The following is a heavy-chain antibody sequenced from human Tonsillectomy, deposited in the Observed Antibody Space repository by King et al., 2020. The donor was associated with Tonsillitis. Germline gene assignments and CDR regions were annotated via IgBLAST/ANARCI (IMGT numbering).Heavy chain of an antibody. Sequence: VQLVESGGGLVQPGGSLRLSCEASGFTFGNYWMTWVRQAPGKGREWGANIKQDGSQKSLLDSWKGRFTISRDNAKNSLYLQMNGLRAEDTAVYYCARDQDFHYYGSETSYDAFDIWGQGTKVTVSS. CDR1: GFTFGNYW. CDR3: ARDQDFHYYGSETSYDAFDI. V-gene: IGHV3-7*03. J-gene: IGHJ3*02. D-gene: IGHD3-10*01. CDR2: IKQDGSQK.